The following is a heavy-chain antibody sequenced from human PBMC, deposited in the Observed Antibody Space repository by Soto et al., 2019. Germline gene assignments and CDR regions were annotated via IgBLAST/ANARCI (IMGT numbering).Heavy chain of an antibody. CDR1: GFTFSNYG. D-gene: IGHD6-19*01. CDR2: ISYDGTNK. V-gene: IGHV3-30*18. Sequence: QVQLVESGGGVVQPGRSLRLSCAASGFTFSNYGMHWVRQAPGKGLEWVAVISYDGTNKYYADSVKGRFTISRDSSKNTLYLQMNSLRAEDTAVYYCTKDSSGWSRRPHLPFDYWGQGTLVTVSS. CDR3: TKDSSGWSRRPHLPFDY. J-gene: IGHJ4*02.